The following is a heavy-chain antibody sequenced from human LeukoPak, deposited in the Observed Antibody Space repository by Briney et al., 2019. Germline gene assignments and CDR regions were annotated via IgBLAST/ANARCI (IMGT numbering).Heavy chain of an antibody. V-gene: IGHV1-69*05. CDR2: IIPIFGTA. CDR3: ARVLSVGNYYDSSGSFGDAFDI. CDR1: GGTFSSYA. D-gene: IGHD3-22*01. J-gene: IGHJ3*02. Sequence: GASVKVSCKASGGTFSSYAISWVRQAPGQGLEWMGVIIPIFGTANYAQKFQGRVTITTDESTSTAYMELRSLRSEDTAVYYCARVLSVGNYYDSSGSFGDAFDIWGQGTMVTVSS.